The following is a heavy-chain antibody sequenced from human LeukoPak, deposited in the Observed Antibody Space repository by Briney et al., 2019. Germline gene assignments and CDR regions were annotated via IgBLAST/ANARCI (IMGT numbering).Heavy chain of an antibody. Sequence: SETLSLTCTVSGGSISSSSFYWAWIRQPPGKGLEWIAMLHYDGTTYYNPSLKSRVSISIDTSKNQFSLKLNSVTAADTAVYYCASQRVWVSGWQIDSWGQGTLVTVSS. CDR3: ASQRVWVSGWQIDS. V-gene: IGHV4-39*01. D-gene: IGHD6-19*01. CDR2: LHYDGTT. CDR1: GGSISSSSFY. J-gene: IGHJ4*02.